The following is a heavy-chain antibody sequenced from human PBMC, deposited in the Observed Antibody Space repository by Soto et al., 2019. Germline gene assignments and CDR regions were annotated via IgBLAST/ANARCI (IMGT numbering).Heavy chain of an antibody. CDR1: GYTFTGYY. V-gene: IGHV1-2*04. CDR3: ARAEHDSSGYYYDY. Sequence: QVQLVQSGAEVKKPGASVKVSCKASGYTFTGYYMHWVRQAPGQGLEWMGWINPNSGGTNYAQKFQSWVTRTRDTSISTAYMELSRLRSDDTAVYYCARAEHDSSGYYYDYWGQGTLVTVSS. J-gene: IGHJ4*02. D-gene: IGHD3-22*01. CDR2: INPNSGGT.